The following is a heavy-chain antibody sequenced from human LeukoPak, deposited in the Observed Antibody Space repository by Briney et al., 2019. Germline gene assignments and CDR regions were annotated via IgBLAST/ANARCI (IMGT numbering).Heavy chain of an antibody. D-gene: IGHD1-26*01. J-gene: IGHJ4*02. CDR3: ARGSGSYDY. CDR1: GYTFIGDY. V-gene: IGHV1-69*06. Sequence: SVKVSCEASGYTFIGDYMHWVRQGPGQGLEWVGGIIPIFGTANYAQNFWGGGTLSADKSTRTAYMELSSLRSEDRAVYYCARGSGSYDYWGQGTLVTVSS. CDR2: IIPIFGTA.